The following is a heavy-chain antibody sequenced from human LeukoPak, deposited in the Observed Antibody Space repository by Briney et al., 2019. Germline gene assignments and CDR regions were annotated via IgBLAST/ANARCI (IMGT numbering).Heavy chain of an antibody. CDR2: INSNSKTI. Sequence: GGSLRLSCAASGFIFSSYSMNWVRQAPGKGLEWVSYINSNSKTIYYADAVKGRFTISRDNAKNSLYLQMDSLRDGDTAVYYCARGVEGSSYYDSSGKGNALDIWGQGILVTVSS. CDR1: GFIFSSYS. V-gene: IGHV3-48*02. D-gene: IGHD3-22*01. J-gene: IGHJ4*02. CDR3: ARGVEGSSYYDSSGKGNALDI.